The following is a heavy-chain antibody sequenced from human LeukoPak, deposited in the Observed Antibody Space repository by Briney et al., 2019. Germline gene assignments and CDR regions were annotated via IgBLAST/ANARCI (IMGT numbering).Heavy chain of an antibody. Sequence: SETLSLTCAVYGGSFSGYYWSWIRQPPGKGLEWIGEINHSGSTNYNPSLKSRVTISVDTSKNQFSLKLSSVTAADTAGYYCARNPLSIVGATSFDYWGQGTLVTVSS. V-gene: IGHV4-34*01. J-gene: IGHJ4*02. CDR3: ARNPLSIVGATSFDY. CDR2: INHSGST. CDR1: GGSFSGYY. D-gene: IGHD1-26*01.